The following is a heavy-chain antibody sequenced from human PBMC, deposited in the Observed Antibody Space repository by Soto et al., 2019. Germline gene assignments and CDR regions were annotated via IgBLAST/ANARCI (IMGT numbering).Heavy chain of an antibody. J-gene: IGHJ4*02. V-gene: IGHV3-48*01. D-gene: IGHD3-3*01. CDR3: AIVSRYYDFWSGYYVYFDY. Sequence: EVQLVESGGGLVQPGGSLRLSCAASGFTFSSYSMNWVRQAPGKGLEWVSYISSSSSTIYYADSVKGRFTISRDNAKNSLYLQINSLRAEDTAVYYCAIVSRYYDFWSGYYVYFDYWGQGTLVTVSS. CDR2: ISSSSSTI. CDR1: GFTFSSYS.